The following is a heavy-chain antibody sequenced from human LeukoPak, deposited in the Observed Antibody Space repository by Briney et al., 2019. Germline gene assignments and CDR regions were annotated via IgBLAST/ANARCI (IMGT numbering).Heavy chain of an antibody. D-gene: IGHD5-18*01. CDR1: GFTFSSYG. V-gene: IGHV3-30*18. Sequence: PGRSLRLSCAASGFTFSSYGMHWVRQAPGKGLEWVAVISYDGSNKYYADSVKGRFTISRDNSKNTLYLQMNSLRAEDTAVYYCAKDIQGANWGQGTLVTVSS. CDR2: ISYDGSNK. J-gene: IGHJ4*02. CDR3: AKDIQGAN.